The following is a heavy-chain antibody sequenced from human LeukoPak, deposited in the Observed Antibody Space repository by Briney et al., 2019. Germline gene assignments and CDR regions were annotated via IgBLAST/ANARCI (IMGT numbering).Heavy chain of an antibody. CDR2: MNPNSGNT. V-gene: IGHV1-8*01. CDR1: GYTFTSYD. Sequence: KPGASVKVSCKASGYTFTSYDINWVRQATGQGLERMGWMNPNSGNTGYAQKFQGRVTITTDESTSTAYMELSSLRSEDTAVYYCARGSDATYYYDSSGFPYYYYYYMDVWGKGTTVTVSS. J-gene: IGHJ6*03. CDR3: ARGSDATYYYDSSGFPYYYYYYMDV. D-gene: IGHD3-22*01.